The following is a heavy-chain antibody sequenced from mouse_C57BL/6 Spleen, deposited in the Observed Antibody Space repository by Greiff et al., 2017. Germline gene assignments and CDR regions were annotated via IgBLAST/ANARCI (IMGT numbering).Heavy chain of an antibody. CDR1: GYAFSSSW. Sequence: VQLQESGPELVKPGASVKISCKASGYAFSSSWMNWVKQRPGQGLEWIGRIYPGDGDTNYNGKFKGKATLTADKSSSTAYMQLSSLTSEDSAVYFCARVGDRSVYWGQGTTLTVSS. CDR3: ARVGDRSVY. CDR2: IYPGDGDT. J-gene: IGHJ2*01. D-gene: IGHD3-2*02. V-gene: IGHV1-82*01.